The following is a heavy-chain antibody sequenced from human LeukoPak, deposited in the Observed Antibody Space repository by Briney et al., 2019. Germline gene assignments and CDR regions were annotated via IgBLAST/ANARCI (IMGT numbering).Heavy chain of an antibody. Sequence: PSETLSLTCTVSGGSITTYYWSWLRQPPGKGLEWIGFIFYSGTTNYNPSLKSRVTISLSTSKTQFSLKLSSVTAADTAVYYCARGTFWSGYYHDYWGQGTLVTVSS. CDR1: GGSITTYY. CDR3: ARGTFWSGYYHDY. J-gene: IGHJ4*02. V-gene: IGHV4-59*01. CDR2: IFYSGTT. D-gene: IGHD3-3*01.